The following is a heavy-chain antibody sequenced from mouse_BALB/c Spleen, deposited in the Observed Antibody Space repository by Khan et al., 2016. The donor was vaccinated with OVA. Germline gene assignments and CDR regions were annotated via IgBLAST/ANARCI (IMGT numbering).Heavy chain of an antibody. Sequence: QVQLQQSGAALAKPGASVKMSCKASGYTFSTYWMHWVNQRPGQGLEWIGYINPTSGYTDYNEKFKDKATLSADKSSSTAYMQLSRLTSEDSAVYYCTRDRIDYWGQGTTLTVSS. CDR3: TRDRIDY. V-gene: IGHV1-7*01. CDR2: INPTSGYT. J-gene: IGHJ2*01. CDR1: GYTFSTYW.